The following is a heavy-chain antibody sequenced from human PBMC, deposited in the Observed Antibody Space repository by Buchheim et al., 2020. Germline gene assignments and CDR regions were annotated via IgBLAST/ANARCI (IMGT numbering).Heavy chain of an antibody. J-gene: IGHJ6*02. D-gene: IGHD3-16*01. V-gene: IGHV4-4*02. CDR1: GASVSVGW. CDR3: ARGGGPNALGV. Sequence: QVQLLESGPGLVVPSGTLSLTCAVSGASVSVGWWSWVRQSPGKGLTWIAEISDAGNINYNPSLESRLSISLDQSNNQVALTLTSVTDADTALYYCARGGGPNALGVWGQGTT. CDR2: ISDAGNI.